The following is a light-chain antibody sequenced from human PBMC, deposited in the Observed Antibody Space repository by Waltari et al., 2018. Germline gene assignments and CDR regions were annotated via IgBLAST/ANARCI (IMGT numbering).Light chain of an antibody. V-gene: IGLV2-14*01. CDR1: SSDVGAYNY. Sequence: QSALTQPASVSGSPGQSITISCTGTSSDVGAYNYASWYQQHPGKAPKLIIYEVSNRPSRISNRFSGSKSGNTASLTISGLQAEDEADYYCSSYTGSNTLVFGGGTKLTVL. J-gene: IGLJ2*01. CDR2: EVS. CDR3: SSYTGSNTLV.